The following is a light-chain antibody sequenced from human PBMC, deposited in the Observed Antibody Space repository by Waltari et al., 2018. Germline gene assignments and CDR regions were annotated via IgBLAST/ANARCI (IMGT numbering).Light chain of an antibody. Sequence: DIVMTQSPDSLAVSLGERATINCKSSQSVLYSSNNKNYLAWYQQKPGPPPKLLFYWSSTREAGVPDRFSGSGSGTDFTLTSSSLQAEDVAVYYCQQYYSTPWTFGQGTKVEIK. V-gene: IGKV4-1*01. CDR3: QQYYSTPWT. CDR2: WSS. J-gene: IGKJ1*01. CDR1: QSVLYSSNNKNY.